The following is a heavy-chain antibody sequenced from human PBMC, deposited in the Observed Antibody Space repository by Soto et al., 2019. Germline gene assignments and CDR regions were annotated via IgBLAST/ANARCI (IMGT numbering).Heavy chain of an antibody. Sequence: QVQLQQSGPGLVRPSQTLSLTCAISGDSVSSKSATWNWIRQSPSRGLEWLGRTNYGSKWFYEYGSSVKGRISINADTSKNQFSLQLNSVTPDDTAIYYCARGRADTPYWYIHLWGRGTLVTVSS. CDR3: ARGRADTPYWYIHL. D-gene: IGHD2-15*01. J-gene: IGHJ2*01. CDR2: TNYGSKWFY. CDR1: GDSVSSKSAT. V-gene: IGHV6-1*01.